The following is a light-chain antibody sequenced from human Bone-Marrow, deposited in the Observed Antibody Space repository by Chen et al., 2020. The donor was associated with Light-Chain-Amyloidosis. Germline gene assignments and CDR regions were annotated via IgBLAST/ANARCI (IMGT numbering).Light chain of an antibody. Sequence: EIVLMQSPGPLSLSLGEGANLSCRASQTISSNYLTWYQQKFGQAPRLLIYGSSSRATGIPDRFTGSGSGTDFTLTINRLEPEDFAMYYCQQYGTSPLTFGGGTKVEIK. J-gene: IGKJ4*01. CDR3: QQYGTSPLT. CDR1: QTISSNY. CDR2: GSS. V-gene: IGKV3-20*01.